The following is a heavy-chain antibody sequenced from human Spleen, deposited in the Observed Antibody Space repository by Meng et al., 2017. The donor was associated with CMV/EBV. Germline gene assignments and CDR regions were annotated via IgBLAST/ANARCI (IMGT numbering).Heavy chain of an antibody. V-gene: IGHV1-46*01. Sequence: FISYGISWVRQAPGKGLEWMGIINPSGGSTSYAQKFQGRVTMTRDTSTSTVYMELSSLRSEGTAVYYCARDGFEAILNYDFWSGYPDYWGQGTLVTVSS. CDR1: FISYG. CDR3: ARDGFEAILNYDFWSGYPDY. J-gene: IGHJ4*02. CDR2: INPSGGST. D-gene: IGHD3-3*01.